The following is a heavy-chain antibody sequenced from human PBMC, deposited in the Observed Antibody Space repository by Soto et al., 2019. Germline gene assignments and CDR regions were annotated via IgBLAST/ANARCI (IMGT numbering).Heavy chain of an antibody. Sequence: QSQTLSLTCAISGDSVSSNSAAWNWIRQSPSRGLEWLGRTYYRSKWYNDYAVSVKSRITINPDTSKNQFSLQLNSVTPEDTAVYYCARAQKKYDILTGYYNENYYYYYYMDVWGKGTTVTVSS. CDR1: GDSVSSNSAA. V-gene: IGHV6-1*01. D-gene: IGHD3-9*01. CDR3: ARAQKKYDILTGYYNENYYYYYYMDV. CDR2: TYYRSKWYN. J-gene: IGHJ6*03.